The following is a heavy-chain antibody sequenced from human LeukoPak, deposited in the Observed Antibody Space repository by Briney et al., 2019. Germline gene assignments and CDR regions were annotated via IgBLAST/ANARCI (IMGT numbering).Heavy chain of an antibody. D-gene: IGHD5-12*01. Sequence: GGSLRLSCAGSGFPFSSHGMNWVRQAPGKGLEWVSGISPGGGPTYYADSVKGRFTISRDDPRNTLYLQMENLRAEDTAVYYCAKDGAWLRFDDWGQGILVTVSS. CDR1: GFPFSSHG. CDR2: ISPGGGPT. CDR3: AKDGAWLRFDD. J-gene: IGHJ4*02. V-gene: IGHV3-23*01.